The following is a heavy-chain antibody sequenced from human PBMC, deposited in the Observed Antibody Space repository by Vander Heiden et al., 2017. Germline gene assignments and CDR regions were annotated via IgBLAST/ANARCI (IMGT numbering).Heavy chain of an antibody. V-gene: IGHV4-39*01. CDR3: ARHARLPYSSSWYIGY. CDR2: IYYSGST. CDR1: GRSISSSRYY. J-gene: IGHJ4*02. D-gene: IGHD6-13*01. Sequence: QLQLQESGPGLVKPSATLSLTCTVSGRSISSSRYYWGWIRQPPGKGLEWIGSIYYSGSTYYNPSLKSRVTISVDTSKNQFSLKLSSVTAADTAVYYCARHARLPYSSSWYIGYWGQGTLVTVSS.